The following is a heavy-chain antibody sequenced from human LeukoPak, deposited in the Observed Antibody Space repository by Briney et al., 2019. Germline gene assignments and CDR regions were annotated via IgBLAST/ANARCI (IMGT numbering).Heavy chain of an antibody. V-gene: IGHV4-59*08. J-gene: IGHJ4*02. CDR2: IFFTGIT. CDR3: ARHRAYSSSSPFDY. Sequence: SETLSLTCSVSGGSISRLYWSWIRQPPGEGLEWVGYIFFTGITTYNPSLMSRVTMFVEMYQNQFSLRLSSVAAADTAVYYCARHRAYSSSSPFDYWGQGTLVTVSS. D-gene: IGHD6-6*01. CDR1: GGSISRLY.